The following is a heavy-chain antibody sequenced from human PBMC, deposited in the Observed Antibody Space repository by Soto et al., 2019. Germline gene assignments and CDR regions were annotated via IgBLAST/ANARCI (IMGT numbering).Heavy chain of an antibody. J-gene: IGHJ5*02. V-gene: IGHV4-31*03. Sequence: SETLSLTCTVSGGSISSGGYYWSWIRQHPGKGLEWIAYMYYTGSTYYNPSLRSRVTISVDTSKNQFSLKLSSVTAADTALYYCARVVSLYNWFDPWRQGTLVTFS. CDR2: MYYTGST. CDR3: ARVVSLYNWFDP. CDR1: GGSISSGGYY.